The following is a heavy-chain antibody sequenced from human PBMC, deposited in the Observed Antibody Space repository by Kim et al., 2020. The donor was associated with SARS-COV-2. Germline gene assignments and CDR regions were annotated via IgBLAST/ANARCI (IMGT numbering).Heavy chain of an antibody. CDR3: ARGHSQAAGTFDY. Sequence: YADSVKGRFTSSRDNSKNTLYLQMNSLRAEDTAVYYCARGHSQAAGTFDYWGQGTLVTVSS. V-gene: IGHV3-30*07. D-gene: IGHD6-13*01. J-gene: IGHJ4*02.